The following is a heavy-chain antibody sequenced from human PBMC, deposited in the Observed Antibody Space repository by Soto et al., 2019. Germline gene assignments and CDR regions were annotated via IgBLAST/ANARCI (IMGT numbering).Heavy chain of an antibody. V-gene: IGHV4-34*01. D-gene: IGHD6-19*01. Sequence: PSETLSLTCAVYGESFSGYIWTWIRQTPGKGLQWIGQINHSGSAYYIPSLKSRVTISVHTSNSQFSLELSSVTAADTAVYYCARGLITGSHYSGGWYYFDSWGQGTQVTVSS. J-gene: IGHJ4*02. CDR1: GESFSGYI. CDR2: INHSGSA. CDR3: ARGLITGSHYSGGWYYFDS.